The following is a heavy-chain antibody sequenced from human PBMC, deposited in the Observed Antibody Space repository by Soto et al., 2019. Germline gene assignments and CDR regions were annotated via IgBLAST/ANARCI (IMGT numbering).Heavy chain of an antibody. CDR1: GGTFRTSA. V-gene: IGHV1-69*12. J-gene: IGHJ6*02. CDR2: IMPVFPTP. CDR3: ARDKDRQQLGGNYYYILDV. Sequence: QVQLVQSGAEVKKPGSSVRDSCKTSGGTFRTSAISWVRQAPGQGLEWMGGIMPVFPTPDYAQKFQGRVTITADESTSTVYMELSSLRSEDTAVYYCARDKDRQQLGGNYYYILDVWGQGTTVTVSS. D-gene: IGHD3-3*02.